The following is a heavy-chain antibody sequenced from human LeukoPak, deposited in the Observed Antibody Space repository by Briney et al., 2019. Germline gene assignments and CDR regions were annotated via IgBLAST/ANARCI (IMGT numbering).Heavy chain of an antibody. Sequence: GGTLRLSCAASGFTFSSHGINWVRQAPGKGLEWVSGISPSGSISYYADSVKGRFTISRDNSKNSLYLQMNSLRAEDTAVYYCARVRATRNFDYWGQGTLVTVSS. CDR1: GFTFSSHG. J-gene: IGHJ4*02. CDR2: ISPSGSIS. CDR3: ARVRATRNFDY. D-gene: IGHD1-26*01. V-gene: IGHV3-23*01.